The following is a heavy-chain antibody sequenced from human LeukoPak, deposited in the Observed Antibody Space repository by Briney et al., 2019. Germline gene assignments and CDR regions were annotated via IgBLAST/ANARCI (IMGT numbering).Heavy chain of an antibody. CDR3: ARAYCYGSGSGNNWFDP. J-gene: IGHJ5*02. Sequence: ASVKVSCKASGYTFTGYYMHWVRQAPGQGLEWMGWINPNSGGTNYAQKFQGRVTMTRDTSISTAYMELSRLRSDDTAVYYCARAYCYGSGSGNNWFDPWGQGTLVTVSS. V-gene: IGHV1-2*02. D-gene: IGHD3-10*01. CDR2: INPNSGGT. CDR1: GYTFTGYY.